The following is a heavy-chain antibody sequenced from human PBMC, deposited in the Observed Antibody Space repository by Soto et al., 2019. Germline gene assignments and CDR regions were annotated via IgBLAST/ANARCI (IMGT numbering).Heavy chain of an antibody. D-gene: IGHD2-15*01. J-gene: IGHJ4*02. CDR1: AYTFTNYA. V-gene: IGHV1-18*01. CDR2: ISGDNGNT. Sequence: QVQLVQSGAEVKKPGASVRVSCQTSAYTFTNYAVSWVRQAPGQGLEWMGWISGDNGNTIYAQKFQGRVTMTTDTSTRKAYMELRSLRSDDTAVYYCATCLLGYCSGGSCYSDSWGQGTLVTVSS. CDR3: ATCLLGYCSGGSCYSDS.